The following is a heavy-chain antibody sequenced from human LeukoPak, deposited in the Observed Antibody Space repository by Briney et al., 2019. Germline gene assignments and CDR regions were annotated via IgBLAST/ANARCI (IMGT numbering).Heavy chain of an antibody. CDR2: IYYSGST. CDR1: GASISGYY. CDR3: ARDRGTTFPDAFDI. V-gene: IGHV4-59*01. D-gene: IGHD2/OR15-2a*01. Sequence: PSETLSLTCTVSGASISGYYWSWIRQPPGKGLEWIGYIYYSGSTNYNPSLKSRVTISVDTSKNQFFLKLSSVTAADTAVYYCARDRGTTFPDAFDIWGQGTMITVSS. J-gene: IGHJ3*02.